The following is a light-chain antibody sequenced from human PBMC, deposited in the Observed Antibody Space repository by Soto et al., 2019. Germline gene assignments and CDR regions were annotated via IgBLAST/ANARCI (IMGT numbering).Light chain of an antibody. CDR1: SSDVGGYNY. CDR3: SSYTSSSSYV. CDR2: DVS. Sequence: QSALTQPASVSGSPGQSITISCTGTSSDVGGYNYVCWYQQHPGKAPKLVISDVSNRPLGVSDRFSGSKSGNTASLSISGLQAEDEADYYCSSYTSSSSYVFGTGTKLTVL. J-gene: IGLJ1*01. V-gene: IGLV2-14*01.